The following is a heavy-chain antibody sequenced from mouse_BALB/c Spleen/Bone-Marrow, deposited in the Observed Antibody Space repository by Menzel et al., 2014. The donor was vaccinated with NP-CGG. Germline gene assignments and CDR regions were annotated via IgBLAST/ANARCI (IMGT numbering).Heavy chain of an antibody. J-gene: IGHJ3*01. Sequence: EVQLVESGGGLVQPKGSLKHSRAASGFTFKTYAMNWVRQAPGQGLEWVARIRSKSNNYATYYVDSVKNRFTISRDDSQNMLYLQMNNLKTEDTAMYYCVRRESDNYGGFASWGQGTLVTVSA. CDR1: GFTFKTYA. D-gene: IGHD1-1*01. CDR3: VRRESDNYGGFAS. CDR2: IRSKSNNYAT. V-gene: IGHV10-1*02.